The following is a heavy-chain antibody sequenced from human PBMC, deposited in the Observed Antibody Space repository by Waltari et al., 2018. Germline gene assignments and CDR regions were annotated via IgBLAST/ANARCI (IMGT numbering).Heavy chain of an antibody. J-gene: IGHJ4*02. V-gene: IGHV3-7*01. CDR2: IREDGSES. Sequence: EVQLVESGGGLVQPGGSLRLSCTASGFTFSSDSMVWVRQAPGRGLEWVVTIREDGSESYYVDSVKGRFTFSRDNAKNSLYLQMNSLRAEDTAVYDCARPYSSGWYINFDYWGQGTLVTVSS. D-gene: IGHD6-19*01. CDR1: GFTFSSDS. CDR3: ARPYSSGWYINFDY.